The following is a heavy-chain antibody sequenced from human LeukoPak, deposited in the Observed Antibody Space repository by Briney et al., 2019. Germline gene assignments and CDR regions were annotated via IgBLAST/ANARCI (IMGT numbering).Heavy chain of an antibody. V-gene: IGHV3-30*02. CDR1: GFSFSNYG. D-gene: IGHD5-18*01. J-gene: IGHJ4*02. CDR3: ARDYTAMGY. CDR2: MQYDGSVE. Sequence: PGGSLRLSCVASGFSFSNYGTHWVRQAPGKGLEWVTFMQYDGSVEFYADSVKGRSTISRDNAKNSLYLQMNSLRVEDTAVYYCARDYTAMGYWGQGILVTVSS.